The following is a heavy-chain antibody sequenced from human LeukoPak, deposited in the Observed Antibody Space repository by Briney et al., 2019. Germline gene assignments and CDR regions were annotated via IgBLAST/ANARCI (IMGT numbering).Heavy chain of an antibody. D-gene: IGHD2-2*02. CDR2: IYWDVDK. CDR3: AQSGCTSTSCYNDWFDP. V-gene: IGHV2-5*02. CDR1: GFSLSSSGVG. J-gene: IGHJ5*02. Sequence: SGPTLVKPTQTLTLTCTFSGFSLSSSGVGVGWIRQPPGKALEWLALIYWDVDKRYSPFLKNRLTITKDTSNNQVVLTMTNMDPVDTATYYCAQSGCTSTSCYNDWFDPWGQGTLVTVSS.